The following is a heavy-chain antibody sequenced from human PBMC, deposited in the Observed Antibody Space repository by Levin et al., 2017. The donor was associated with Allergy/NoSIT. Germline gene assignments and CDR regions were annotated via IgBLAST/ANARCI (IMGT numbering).Heavy chain of an antibody. CDR2: ISSSSSYT. D-gene: IGHD3-10*01. CDR1: GFTFSDYY. CDR3: ASFYGSGSYWYFDL. Sequence: KSGGSLRLSCAASGFTFSDYYMSWIRQAPGKGLEWVSYISSSSSYTNYADSVKGRFTISRDNAKNSLYLQMNSLRAEDTAVYYCASFYGSGSYWYFDLWGRGTLVTVSS. J-gene: IGHJ2*01. V-gene: IGHV3-11*03.